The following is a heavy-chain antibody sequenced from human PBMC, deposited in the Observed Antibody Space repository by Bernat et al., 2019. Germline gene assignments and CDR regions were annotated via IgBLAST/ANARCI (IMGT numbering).Heavy chain of an antibody. D-gene: IGHD5-18*01. CDR3: ARDRGYSYGHNFDY. CDR1: GFTFSTYT. V-gene: IGHV3-30*01. Sequence: QVQLVESGGGVVQPGRSLRLSCAASGFTFSTYTIHWVRQAPGKGLEWVALILSDGSNKYYADSVRGRFTISRDNSKNTLYLQMDSLRAEDTAVYYRARDRGYSYGHNFDYWGQGTLVTVSS. CDR2: ILSDGSNK. J-gene: IGHJ4*02.